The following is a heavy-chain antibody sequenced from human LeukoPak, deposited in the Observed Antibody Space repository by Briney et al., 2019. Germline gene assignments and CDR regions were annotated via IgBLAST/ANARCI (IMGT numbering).Heavy chain of an antibody. D-gene: IGHD4-17*01. V-gene: IGHV1-18*01. J-gene: IGHJ4*02. CDR2: ISGYNGNT. CDR3: ARGYGDYVAIVDY. Sequence: ASVKVSCKASGYTFTNYGVTWVRQAPGQGLEWMGWISGYNGNTNYAQNLQGRVTMTTGTSTSTAYMELRSLRSDDTAVYYCARGYGDYVAIVDYWGQGTLVTVSS. CDR1: GYTFTNYG.